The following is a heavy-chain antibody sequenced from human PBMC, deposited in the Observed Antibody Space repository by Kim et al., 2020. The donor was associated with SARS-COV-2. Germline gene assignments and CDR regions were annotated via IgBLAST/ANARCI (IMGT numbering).Heavy chain of an antibody. V-gene: IGHV4-34*01. J-gene: IGHJ6*02. Sequence: SETLSLTCAVYGGSFSGYYWSWIRQPPGKGLEWIGEINHSGSTNYNPSLKSRVTISVDTSKNQFSLKVSSVTAADTAVYYCARGREVRGLSINGDYYYYYGMDVWGQGTTVTVSS. D-gene: IGHD3-10*01. CDR3: ARGREVRGLSINGDYYYYYGMDV. CDR1: GGSFSGYY. CDR2: INHSGST.